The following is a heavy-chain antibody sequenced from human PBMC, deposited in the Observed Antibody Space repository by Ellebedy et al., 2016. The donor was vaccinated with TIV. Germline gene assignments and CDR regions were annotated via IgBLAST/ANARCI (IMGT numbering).Heavy chain of an antibody. CDR2: ISSSGSNI. D-gene: IGHD4-17*01. CDR1: GFKSSDYA. J-gene: IGHJ4*02. Sequence: PGGSLRLSCAASGFKSSDYAMNWIRQAPGKGLEWVASISSSGSNIFYADSVEGRFTISRDNAKNSLYLQMNSLRAEDKAVYSCARTHGDHFDYWGQGTLVTVSS. CDR3: ARTHGDHFDY. V-gene: IGHV3-21*01.